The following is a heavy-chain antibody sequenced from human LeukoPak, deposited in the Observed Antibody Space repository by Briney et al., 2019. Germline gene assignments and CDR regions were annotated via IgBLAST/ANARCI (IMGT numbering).Heavy chain of an antibody. CDR2: VSGSGGST. CDR3: AKGGLGIGYCTSTSCYTGFDY. D-gene: IGHD2-2*02. J-gene: IGHJ4*02. V-gene: IGHV3-23*01. CDR1: GFTFSSYA. Sequence: GGSLRLSCAASGFTFSSYAMSWVRQAPGKGLEWVSAVSGSGGSTYYADSVKGRFTISRDNSKNTLYLQMNSLRAEDTAVYYCAKGGLGIGYCTSTSCYTGFDYWGQGTLVTVSS.